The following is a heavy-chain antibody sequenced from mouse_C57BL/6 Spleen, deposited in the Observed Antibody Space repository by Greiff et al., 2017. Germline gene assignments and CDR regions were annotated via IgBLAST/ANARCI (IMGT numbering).Heavy chain of an antibody. CDR3: ARHDELQYSYCYAMDY. J-gene: IGHJ4*01. CDR2: ISRGGSYT. V-gene: IGHV5-6*01. D-gene: IGHD1-1*01. Sequence: EVQVVESGGDLVKPGGSLKLSCAASGFTFSSYGMAWVRQTPDKRLEWVATISRGGSYTYYPDSVKGRFTISRDNAKNTLYLQMSSLKSEDTAMYYCARHDELQYSYCYAMDYWGQGTSVTVSS. CDR1: GFTFSSYG.